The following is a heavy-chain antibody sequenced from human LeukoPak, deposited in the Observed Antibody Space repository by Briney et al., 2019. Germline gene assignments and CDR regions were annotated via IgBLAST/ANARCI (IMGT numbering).Heavy chain of an antibody. J-gene: IGHJ4*02. CDR2: ISGSGCST. CDR1: GFTFRSYA. D-gene: IGHD3-10*01. Sequence: GGSLRLSCAASGFTFRSYAMSWVRQAPGKGMEGVSSISGSGCSTYYADCVKGRYNISRHNSKNTLYLQMSSLRAEDTGGYYCAKLGLYGVVRGVISYYFDYCGEGTLVTVSS. CDR3: AKLGLYGVVRGVISYYFDY. V-gene: IGHV3-23*01.